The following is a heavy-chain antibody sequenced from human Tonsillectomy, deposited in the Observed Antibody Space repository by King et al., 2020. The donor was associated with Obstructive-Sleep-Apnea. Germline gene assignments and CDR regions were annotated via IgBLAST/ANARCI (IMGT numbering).Heavy chain of an antibody. V-gene: IGHV4-59*01. CDR2: ISYSGST. J-gene: IGHJ4*02. CDR1: GGSINSYY. Sequence: QLQESGPRLVKPSETLSLTCTVSGGSINSYYWSWIRQTPGKGLEWIGYISYSGSTNYNPSLKSRVTISVDTSKNQFSLKLSSVTAADTAVYYCARDRVGSDGYNRFDYWGQGTLVTVSS. CDR3: ARDRVGSDGYNRFDY. D-gene: IGHD5-24*01.